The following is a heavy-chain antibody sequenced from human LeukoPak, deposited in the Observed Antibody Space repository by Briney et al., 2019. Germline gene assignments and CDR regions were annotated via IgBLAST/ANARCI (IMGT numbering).Heavy chain of an antibody. CDR2: VSAYNGNT. D-gene: IGHD3-10*01. Sequence: ASVKVSYMASGYTFTSYGISWVRQAPGPGLEWMGWVSAYNGNTNYAQKLQGRVTMTTDTSTSTAYMELRSLRSDDTAVYYCARDQNYYGSGSYHLWDYWGQGTLVTVSS. J-gene: IGHJ4*02. CDR1: GYTFTSYG. V-gene: IGHV1-18*01. CDR3: ARDQNYYGSGSYHLWDY.